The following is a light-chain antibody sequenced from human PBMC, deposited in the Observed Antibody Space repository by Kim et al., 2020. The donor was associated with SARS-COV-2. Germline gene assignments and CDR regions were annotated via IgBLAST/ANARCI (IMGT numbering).Light chain of an antibody. J-gene: IGKJ4*01. CDR3: QQRRTWPLT. V-gene: IGKV3-11*01. CDR1: QSISNY. Sequence: LSPGERATLSCRASQSISNYLAWYQQKPGQVPRLLIYDTSNRATGIPARFSGSGSGTDFTLTIGSVESDDFAVYYCQQRRTWPLTFGGGTKVDIK. CDR2: DTS.